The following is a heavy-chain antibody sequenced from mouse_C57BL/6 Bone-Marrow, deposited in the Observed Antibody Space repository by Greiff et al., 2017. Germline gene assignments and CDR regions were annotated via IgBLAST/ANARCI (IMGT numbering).Heavy chain of an antibody. CDR3: ARSYDYDDYTMDN. CDR2: MHPNGGSP. V-gene: IGHV1-64*01. Sequence: QVQLQQPGAELVKPGASVKLSCKASGYTFTNYWMHWVKQRPGQGLEWIGMMHPNGGSPDYNEKFKSEATLSVDKSSRTAYMERSSLTSEDSAVYYWARSYDYDDYTMDNGGQGTSVTVSS. D-gene: IGHD2-4*01. J-gene: IGHJ4*01. CDR1: GYTFTNYW.